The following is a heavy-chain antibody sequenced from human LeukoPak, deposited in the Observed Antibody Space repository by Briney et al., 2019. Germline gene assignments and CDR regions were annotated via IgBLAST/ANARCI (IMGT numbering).Heavy chain of an antibody. CDR3: ARARAFSSGGCFDY. V-gene: IGHV3-48*03. D-gene: IGHD6-19*01. Sequence: RGSLRLSCAASGFTFSSYEMNWVRQAPGKGLEWVSYINSVGSTIYYADSVKGRFTISRDNAKNSLYLQMNSLRAEDTAVYYCARARAFSSGGCFDYWGQGTLVTVSS. CDR1: GFTFSSYE. CDR2: INSVGSTI. J-gene: IGHJ4*02.